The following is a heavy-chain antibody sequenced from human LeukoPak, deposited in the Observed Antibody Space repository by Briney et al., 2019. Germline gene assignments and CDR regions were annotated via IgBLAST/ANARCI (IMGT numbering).Heavy chain of an antibody. J-gene: IGHJ4*02. V-gene: IGHV4-59*01. D-gene: IGHD4-17*01. CDR2: IYHSGST. CDR1: GGSISSSY. CDR3: YVESEYGDYDY. Sequence: SETLSLTCTVSGGSISSSYWSWIRQPPGKGLEWIGYIYHSGSTKYNPSLKSRVAISVDTSKNQFSLKLRSMTAADTAIYYCYVESEYGDYDYWGQGTLVAVSS.